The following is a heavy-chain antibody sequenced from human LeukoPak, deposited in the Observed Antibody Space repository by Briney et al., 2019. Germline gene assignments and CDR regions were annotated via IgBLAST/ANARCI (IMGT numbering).Heavy chain of an antibody. D-gene: IGHD1-14*01. CDR3: ARPFSGNHSTPDF. V-gene: IGHV5-51*01. Sequence: GESLQISCKTSGYSFTTYWIAWVRQMPGRGLEWMGIIFPRDSDTIYSPSFEGQVTFSVDKSITTAYLEWTGLKASDTAIYYCARPFSGNHSTPDFWGQGTLHTVSS. CDR1: GYSFTTYW. CDR2: IFPRDSDT. J-gene: IGHJ1*01.